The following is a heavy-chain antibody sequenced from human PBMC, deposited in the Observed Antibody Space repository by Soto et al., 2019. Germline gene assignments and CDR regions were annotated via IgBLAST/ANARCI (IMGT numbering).Heavy chain of an antibody. V-gene: IGHV3-23*01. J-gene: IGHJ4*02. CDR1: GFTFSNYG. CDR3: AKPTRGQWLVEGSEYYFDF. Sequence: EVQLLESGGGLVQPGGSLRLSCAASGFTFSNYGMSWVRQAPGKGLEGVSAISGSGGGTYYADSVKGRFTISRDNSKNTLYMQMNSLRAEDRAVYYCAKPTRGQWLVEGSEYYFDFWGQGPLVTVSS. CDR2: ISGSGGGT. D-gene: IGHD6-19*01.